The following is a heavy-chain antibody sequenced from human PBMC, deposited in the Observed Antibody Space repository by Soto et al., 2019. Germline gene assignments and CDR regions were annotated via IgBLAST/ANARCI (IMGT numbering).Heavy chain of an antibody. V-gene: IGHV3-23*01. J-gene: IGHJ6*02. CDR3: AKVHYDFWSGYGPYYYYYGMDV. CDR1: GFTFSSYA. CDR2: ISGSGGST. D-gene: IGHD3-3*01. Sequence: PGGSLRLSCAASGFTFSSYAMSWVRQAPGKGLEWVSAISGSGGSTYYADSVKGRFTISKDNSKNTLYLQMNSLRAEDTAVYYCAKVHYDFWSGYGPYYYYYGMDVWGQGTTVTVSS.